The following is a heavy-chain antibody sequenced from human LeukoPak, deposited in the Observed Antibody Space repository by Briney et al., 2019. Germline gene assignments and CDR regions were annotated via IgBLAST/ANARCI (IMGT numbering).Heavy chain of an antibody. CDR1: GFTFDDYA. CDR3: AKGRREQPFDY. Sequence: QPGGSLRLSCAASGFTFDDYAMHWVRQAPGKGLEWVSLISGSGGNTYYADSVKGRFTISRDNSKNTLYLQMNSLRAEDTAVYYCAKGRREQPFDYWGQGTLVTVSS. V-gene: IGHV3-23*01. D-gene: IGHD1-26*01. J-gene: IGHJ4*02. CDR2: ISGSGGNT.